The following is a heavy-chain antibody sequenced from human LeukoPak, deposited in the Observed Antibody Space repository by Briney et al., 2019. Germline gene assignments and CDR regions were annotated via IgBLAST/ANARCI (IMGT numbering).Heavy chain of an antibody. Sequence: GGSLRLSCVASGFSFDDYAMHWVRQAPGKGLEWVSGISWNRGTIGYADSVKGRFTISRDNAKNSLYLQMNSLRAEDTAVYYCARGPSGWGSLDSWGQGTLVTVSS. CDR2: ISWNRGTI. J-gene: IGHJ4*02. CDR3: ARGPSGWGSLDS. V-gene: IGHV3-9*01. D-gene: IGHD7-27*01. CDR1: GFSFDDYA.